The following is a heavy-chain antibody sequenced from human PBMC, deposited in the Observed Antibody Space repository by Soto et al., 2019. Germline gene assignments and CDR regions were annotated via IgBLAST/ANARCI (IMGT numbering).Heavy chain of an antibody. D-gene: IGHD3-10*01. J-gene: IGHJ6*02. CDR3: ATXXXXXXXXXSGSGFDMDV. V-gene: IGHV1-69*01. CDR2: IIPLFGTA. CDR1: GGTFSSYA. Sequence: QVQLVQSGAEVKKPGSSVKVSCKASGGTFSSYAISWVRQAPGQGLEWMGGIIPLFGTAKYAQKFQGRVTITVDESTRTGYMELSSLRSEDTAVYYCATXXXXXXXXXSGSGFDMDVWGQGTPV.